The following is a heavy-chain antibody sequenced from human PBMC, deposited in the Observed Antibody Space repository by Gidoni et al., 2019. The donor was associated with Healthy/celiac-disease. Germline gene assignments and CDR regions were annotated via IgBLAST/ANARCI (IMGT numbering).Heavy chain of an antibody. CDR1: GGAISSSSYY. V-gene: IGHV4-39*01. Sequence: QLQLQASGPGLVKPSETLSLTCTVSGGAISSSSYYWGWIRQPPGKGLEWIGSIYYSGSTYSNPSLKLRVTISVDTSKNQFSLKLRSLTAADTALYYCARHRITIFGVVINDNWFDPWGQGTLVTVSS. J-gene: IGHJ5*02. CDR2: IYYSGST. D-gene: IGHD3-3*01. CDR3: ARHRITIFGVVINDNWFDP.